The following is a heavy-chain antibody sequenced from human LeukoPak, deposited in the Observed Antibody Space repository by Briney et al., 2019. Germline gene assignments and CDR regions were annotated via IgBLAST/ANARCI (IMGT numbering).Heavy chain of an antibody. CDR3: ARERDYGSGSYYLTYYYYGMDV. V-gene: IGHV1-3*01. CDR2: INAGNGKT. J-gene: IGHJ6*02. CDR1: GYTFTSYA. D-gene: IGHD3-10*01. Sequence: ASVKVSCKASGYTFTSYAMHWVRQAPGQRLEWMGWINAGNGKTKYSQKFQGRVTITRDTSASTAYMELSSLRSDDTAVYYCARERDYGSGSYYLTYYYYGMDVWGQGTTVTVSS.